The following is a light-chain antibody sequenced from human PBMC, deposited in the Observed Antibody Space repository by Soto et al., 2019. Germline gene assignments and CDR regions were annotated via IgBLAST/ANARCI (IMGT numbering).Light chain of an antibody. CDR1: QSISSN. V-gene: IGKV3-15*01. Sequence: EIVMTQSPATLSVSPGETATLSCRASQSISSNLAWYQQKPGQAPRLLVYGASTRATGIPARFSGSGSGTEFTITISSLQSEDFAVYYCQQYNKWPLFTFGPGTKVDIK. J-gene: IGKJ3*01. CDR3: QQYNKWPLFT. CDR2: GAS.